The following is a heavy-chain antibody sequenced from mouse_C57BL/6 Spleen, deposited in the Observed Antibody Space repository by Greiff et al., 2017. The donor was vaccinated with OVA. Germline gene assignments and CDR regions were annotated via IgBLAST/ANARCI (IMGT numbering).Heavy chain of an antibody. CDR2: IYPGDGDT. J-gene: IGHJ4*01. D-gene: IGHD4-1*01. CDR1: GYAFSSYW. CDR3: ARSPTGTRAMDY. Sequence: VKLMESGAELVKPGASVKISCKASGYAFSSYWMNWVKQRPGKGLEWIGQIYPGDGDTNYNGKFKGKATLTADKSSSTAYMQLSSLTSEDSAVYFCARSPTGTRAMDYWGQGTSVTVSS. V-gene: IGHV1-80*01.